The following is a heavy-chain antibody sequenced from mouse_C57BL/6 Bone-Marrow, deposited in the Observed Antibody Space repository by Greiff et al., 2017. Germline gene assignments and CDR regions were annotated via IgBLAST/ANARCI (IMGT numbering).Heavy chain of an antibody. CDR2: IHPNSGST. J-gene: IGHJ4*01. V-gene: IGHV1-64*01. Sequence: QVQLQQPGAELVKPGASVKLSCKASGYTFTSYWMHWVKQRPGQGLEWIGMIHPNSGSTNYNEKFKSKATLTVDKSSSTAYMQLSSLTSEDSAVYYCARWGIYYGNYRYAMDYWGQGTSVTVSS. D-gene: IGHD2-1*01. CDR3: ARWGIYYGNYRYAMDY. CDR1: GYTFTSYW.